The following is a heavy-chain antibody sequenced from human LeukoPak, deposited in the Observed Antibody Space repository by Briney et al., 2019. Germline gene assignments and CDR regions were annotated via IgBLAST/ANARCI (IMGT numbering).Heavy chain of an antibody. CDR2: FFSSGAT. CDR1: GGSINNYY. Sequence: SETLSLTCTVSGGSINNYYWSWIRQPPGKGLEWIGYFFSSGATNYNPSLESRVTISVDLSRNLLSLRLSSVTAADAAVYYCARESTIVGVTTGDAFDIWGQGKMVTVSS. J-gene: IGHJ3*02. D-gene: IGHD4-11*01. V-gene: IGHV4-59*01. CDR3: ARESTIVGVTTGDAFDI.